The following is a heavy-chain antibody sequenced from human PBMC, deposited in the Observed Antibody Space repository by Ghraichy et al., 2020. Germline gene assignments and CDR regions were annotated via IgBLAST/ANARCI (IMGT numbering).Heavy chain of an antibody. Sequence: GGSLRLSCAAYGFTFKKSWMGWVRQRPGKGLEWVVNTNDDAKERYYVDSVKGRFTISRDNVGNSLFLQMNSLRVEDTAVYYCARDPLHGALDYWGRGTLVRVSS. CDR2: TNDDAKER. CDR1: GFTFKKSW. V-gene: IGHV3-7*03. J-gene: IGHJ4*02. CDR3: ARDPLHGALDY. D-gene: IGHD3-10*01.